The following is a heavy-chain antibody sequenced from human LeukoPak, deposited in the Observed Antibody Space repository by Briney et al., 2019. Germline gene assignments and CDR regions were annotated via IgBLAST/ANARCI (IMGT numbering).Heavy chain of an antibody. CDR2: ISSSSYI. J-gene: IGHJ6*03. V-gene: IGHV3-21*01. CDR3: ARDIVVVPASLYYYYYMDV. Sequence: GGSLRLSCAASGFTFSSYSMNWVRQAPGKGLEWVSSISSSSYIYYADSVKGRFTISRDNAKNSLYLQMNSLRAEDTAVYYCARDIVVVPASLYYYYYMDVWGKGTTVTVSS. CDR1: GFTFSSYS. D-gene: IGHD2-2*01.